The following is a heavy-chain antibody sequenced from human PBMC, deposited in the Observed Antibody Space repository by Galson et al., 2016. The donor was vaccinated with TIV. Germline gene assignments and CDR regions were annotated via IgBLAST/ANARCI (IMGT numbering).Heavy chain of an antibody. V-gene: IGHV3-66*01. CDR3: ARKFRDYFFDY. CDR1: GLSVSSNY. D-gene: IGHD2-21*01. J-gene: IGHJ4*02. Sequence: SLRLSCASSGLSVSSNYMTWVRQAPGKGLEWVSLISDGGNTYYPDSVRGRFTITRDNSRNTLFLQMNSLRDEDTAVYYCARKFRDYFFDYWGQGTLVTVPA. CDR2: ISDGGNT.